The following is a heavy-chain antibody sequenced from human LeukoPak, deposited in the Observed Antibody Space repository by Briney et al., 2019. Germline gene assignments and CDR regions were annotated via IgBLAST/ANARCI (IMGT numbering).Heavy chain of an antibody. CDR3: ARGGHYYDSSGSFDY. CDR1: GLTFNNYW. CDR2: IKQDGSEK. J-gene: IGHJ4*02. D-gene: IGHD3-22*01. V-gene: IGHV3-7*01. Sequence: EGSLRLSCAASGLTFNNYWMNWVRQAPGKGLEWVANIKQDGSEKKYVDSVKGRFTISRDNAKNSLYLQMNSLRAEDTAVYYCARGGHYYDSSGSFDYWGQGTLVTVSS.